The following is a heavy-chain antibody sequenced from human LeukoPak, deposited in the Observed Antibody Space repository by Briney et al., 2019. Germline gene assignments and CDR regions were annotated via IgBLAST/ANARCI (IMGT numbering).Heavy chain of an antibody. CDR3: AKDRGYSSSTGALILDY. J-gene: IGHJ4*02. CDR2: ISGSGGST. Sequence: GGSLRLSCAASGSTFSSYAMSWVRQAPGKGLEWVSAISGSGGSTYYADSVKGRFTISRDNSKNTLYLQMNSLRAEDTAVYYCAKDRGYSSSTGALILDYWGQGTLVTVSS. CDR1: GSTFSSYA. D-gene: IGHD6-19*01. V-gene: IGHV3-23*01.